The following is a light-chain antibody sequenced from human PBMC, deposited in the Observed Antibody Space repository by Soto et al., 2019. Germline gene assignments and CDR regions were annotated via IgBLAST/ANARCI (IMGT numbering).Light chain of an antibody. CDR1: QDIMDY. J-gene: IGKJ3*01. CDR2: AAS. V-gene: IGKV1-27*01. CDR3: QRYHSAPLT. Sequence: DIQMTQSPSSLSASVGVRVTMTCRASQDIMDYVAWYQQKPAEVPKLLIYAASTLQSGVPARFSGGGFGTDFTLTISSLRPEDVATYYCQRYHSAPLTFGPGTKVDLK.